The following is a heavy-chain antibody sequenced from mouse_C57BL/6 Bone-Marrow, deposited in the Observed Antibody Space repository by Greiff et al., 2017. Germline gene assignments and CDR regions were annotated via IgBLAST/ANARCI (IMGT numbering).Heavy chain of an antibody. V-gene: IGHV1-67*01. Sequence: VQLQRSGPELVRPGVSVKISCKGSGYTFTDYAMHWVKQSHAKSLEWIRVISTYYGDASYNQKFKDKATMTVDKSSSTAYMELARLTSEDSAVYYCAREEEGGWLLPPYYAMDYWGQGTSVTVSS. D-gene: IGHD2-3*01. J-gene: IGHJ4*01. CDR3: AREEEGGWLLPPYYAMDY. CDR1: GYTFTDYA. CDR2: ISTYYGDA.